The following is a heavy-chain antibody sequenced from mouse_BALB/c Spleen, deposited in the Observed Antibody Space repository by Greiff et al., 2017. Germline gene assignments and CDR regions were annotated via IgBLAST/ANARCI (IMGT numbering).Heavy chain of an antibody. D-gene: IGHD2-1*01. Sequence: EVKLMESGGGLVKPGGSLKLSCAASGFTFSSYAMSWVRQTPEKRLEWVASISSGGSTYYPDSVKGRFTISRDNARNILYLQMSSLRSEDTAMYYCATYGNRGSYYFDYWGQGTTLTVSS. CDR1: GFTFSSYA. V-gene: IGHV5-6-5*01. CDR3: ATYGNRGSYYFDY. CDR2: ISSGGST. J-gene: IGHJ2*01.